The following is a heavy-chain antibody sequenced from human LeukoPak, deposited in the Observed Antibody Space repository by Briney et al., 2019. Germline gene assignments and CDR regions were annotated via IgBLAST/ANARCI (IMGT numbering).Heavy chain of an antibody. CDR2: IWHDGTNE. D-gene: IGHD2-15*01. CDR1: GFTFRSNG. CDR3: VRDLYCSGSTCYRAFDI. V-gene: IGHV3-33*01. Sequence: PGRPLRLSCVASGFTFRSNGIHWVRQAPGKGLEWVAYIWHDGTNEHYADSVKGRFTISIDNSDNTAHLQMNSLRAEDTALYYCVRDLYCSGSTCYRAFDIWGQGTMVTVSS. J-gene: IGHJ3*02.